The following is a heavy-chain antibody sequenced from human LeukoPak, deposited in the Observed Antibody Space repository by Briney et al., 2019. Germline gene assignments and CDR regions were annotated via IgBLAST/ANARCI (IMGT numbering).Heavy chain of an antibody. Sequence: KPGGSLRLSCAASGFTFKYAWMSWVRQVPGKGLEWVGLIRLATEGGTSEYAAPVKGRFSISRDDSKNTQYLQMNRLTTEDTAVYYCTTEKREYGGNELSYWGQGTLVTVSS. CDR3: TTEKREYGGNELSY. CDR2: IRLATEGGTS. J-gene: IGHJ4*02. V-gene: IGHV3-15*01. CDR1: GFTFKYAW. D-gene: IGHD5-12*01.